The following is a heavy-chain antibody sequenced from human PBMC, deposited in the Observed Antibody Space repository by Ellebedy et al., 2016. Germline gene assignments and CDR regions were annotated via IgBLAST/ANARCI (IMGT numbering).Heavy chain of an antibody. D-gene: IGHD1-26*01. J-gene: IGHJ4*02. CDR1: GFTISDNY. CDR2: IYSGANT. Sequence: GGSLRLXCAASGFTISDNYMSWVRQAPGKGLEWVAVIYSGANTFYVDAVKGRFTISRDLSKSTVYLQLTDLRAEDTAVYYCAREPWGGRLGVYWGQGTLVAVSS. CDR3: AREPWGGRLGVY. V-gene: IGHV3-66*01.